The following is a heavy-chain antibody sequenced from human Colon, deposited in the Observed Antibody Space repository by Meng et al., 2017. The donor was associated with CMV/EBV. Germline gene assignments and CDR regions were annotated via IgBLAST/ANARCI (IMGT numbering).Heavy chain of an antibody. CDR1: GFTFSSYA. CDR3: AKHDYDFWTGYNLYFGY. Sequence: GGSLRLSCAASGFTFSSYAMGWVRQAPGKGLQWVSDIGGRDDTTFYADSVKGRFSISRDNSKNTLYLQMNSLRVEDTAIYYCAKHDYDFWTGYNLYFGYWGQGTLVTVSS. V-gene: IGHV3-23*01. CDR2: IGGRDDTT. J-gene: IGHJ4*02. D-gene: IGHD3-3*01.